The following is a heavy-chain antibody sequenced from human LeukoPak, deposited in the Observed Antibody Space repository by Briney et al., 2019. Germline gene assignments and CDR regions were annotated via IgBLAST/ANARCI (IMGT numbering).Heavy chain of an antibody. Sequence: SQTLSLTCTVSGGSINSGAYYWSWIRQHPGKGLEWIGYIYYSGSNYYNPSLKSRVTISVDTSKNQFSLKLSSVTAADTAVYYCAGCSGGSPIDAFHIWGQGTMVTVPS. CDR1: GGSINSGAYY. CDR3: AGCSGGSPIDAFHI. D-gene: IGHD2-15*01. J-gene: IGHJ3*02. CDR2: IYYSGSN. V-gene: IGHV4-31*03.